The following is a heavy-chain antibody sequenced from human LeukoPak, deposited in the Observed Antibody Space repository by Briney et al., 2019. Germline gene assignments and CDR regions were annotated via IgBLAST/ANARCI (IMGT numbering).Heavy chain of an antibody. CDR3: ARGVDTAMVSGGYIWFDP. J-gene: IGHJ5*02. CDR1: GGSISSGSYY. V-gene: IGHV4-61*02. D-gene: IGHD5-18*01. Sequence: SETLSLTCTVSGGSISSGSYYWSWIRQPAGKGLEWIGRIYTSGSTNYNPSLKSRVTISVDTSKTQFSLKLSSVTAADTAVYYCARGVDTAMVSGGYIWFDPWGQGTLVTVSS. CDR2: IYTSGST.